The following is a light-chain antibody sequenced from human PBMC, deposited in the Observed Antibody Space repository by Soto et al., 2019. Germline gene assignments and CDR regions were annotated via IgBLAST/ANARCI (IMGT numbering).Light chain of an antibody. J-gene: IGKJ4*02. V-gene: IGKV1-39*01. CDR3: QQSYSTSLT. Sequence: DLQMTQSPSSLSASVGDRVTITCRASQSISSYLNWYQQKPGKAPKLLIYAASSLQTGVTSRFSGSGSGTDVTLTISSLQPEDFATYNCQQSYSTSLTVGGGTKVEIK. CDR1: QSISSY. CDR2: AAS.